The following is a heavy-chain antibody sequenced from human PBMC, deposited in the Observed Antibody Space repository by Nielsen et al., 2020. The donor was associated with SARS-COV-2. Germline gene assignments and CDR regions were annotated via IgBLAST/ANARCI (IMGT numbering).Heavy chain of an antibody. D-gene: IGHD3-22*01. CDR3: ARDSSGTYRRVDY. J-gene: IGHJ4*02. Sequence: GESLKISCKGSGYSYTSYWMGWVRQRPGKGLEWMGLINPTNGGTTYAQKFQGRVTMTRDTSTSTVYMELSSLRSDDTAVYYCARDSSGTYRRVDYWGQGTLVTVSS. V-gene: IGHV1-46*01. CDR1: GYSYTSYW. CDR2: INPTNGGT.